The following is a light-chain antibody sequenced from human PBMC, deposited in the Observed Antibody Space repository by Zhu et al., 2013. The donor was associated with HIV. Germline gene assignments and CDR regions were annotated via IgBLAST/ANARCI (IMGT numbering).Light chain of an antibody. J-gene: IGKJ2*01. CDR1: QGVAID. Sequence: EIVLTQSPGTLSLSPGDRATLSCRASQGVAIDSLAWYQQKPGQAPRLLIYDAFKRATGIPARFSGSGSGTDFTLTISSLEPEDSAVYYCQQRGSRPPYTFGQGTILEIK. CDR2: DAF. CDR3: QQRGSRPPYT. V-gene: IGKV3-11*01.